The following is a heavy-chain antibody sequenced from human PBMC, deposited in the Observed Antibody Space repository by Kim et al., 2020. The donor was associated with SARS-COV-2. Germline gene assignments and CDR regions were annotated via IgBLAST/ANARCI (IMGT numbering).Heavy chain of an antibody. D-gene: IGHD2-21*01. J-gene: IGHJ4*02. Sequence: TYYADSVKGRFTIYRDNSKNTLYLQMNSLRAEDTAVYYCAKGLFSYYFDYWGQGTLVTVSS. CDR3: AKGLFSYYFDY. CDR2: T. V-gene: IGHV3-23*01.